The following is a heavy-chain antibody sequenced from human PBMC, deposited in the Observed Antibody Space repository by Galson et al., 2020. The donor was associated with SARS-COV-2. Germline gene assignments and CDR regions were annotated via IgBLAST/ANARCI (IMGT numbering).Heavy chain of an antibody. CDR2: IRRHGDTI. D-gene: IGHD1-1*01. Sequence: NSGGSLRLSCAASGFTFSNSYLSWIRQAPGKGLEWVSFIRRHGDTIYYASSVKGRFTISRDNPKNLLFLQMNSLRAEDTAVYYCAKALDGQNFFDLWGRGTLVTVSS. CDR3: AKALDGQNFFDL. J-gene: IGHJ2*01. V-gene: IGHV3-11*04. CDR1: GFTFSNSY.